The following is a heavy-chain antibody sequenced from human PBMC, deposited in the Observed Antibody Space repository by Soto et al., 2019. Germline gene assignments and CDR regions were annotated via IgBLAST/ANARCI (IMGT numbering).Heavy chain of an antibody. CDR3: ARVGNGFAP. D-gene: IGHD1-26*01. Sequence: EVQVVESGGGLVQPGGSLRLSCAASGFSFSDYWMAWVRQAPGKGMEWVANIDQGGGETHYVDSVQGRFTISTDNDNNSPYLQLNSPRAEDTAVYYCARVGNGFAPWGQGTLVSVSS. CDR1: GFSFSDYW. CDR2: IDQGGGET. J-gene: IGHJ5*02. V-gene: IGHV3-7*05.